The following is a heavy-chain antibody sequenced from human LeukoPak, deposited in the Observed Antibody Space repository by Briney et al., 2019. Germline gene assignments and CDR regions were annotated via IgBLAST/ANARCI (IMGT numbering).Heavy chain of an antibody. Sequence: SVKVSCKASGGTFSSYAMSWVRQAPGQGLEWMGGIIPIFGTANYAQKFQGRVTITTDESTSTAYMELSSLRSEDTAVYYCARDNYAGANWFDPWGQGTLVTVSS. V-gene: IGHV1-69*05. CDR2: IIPIFGTA. CDR1: GGTFSSYA. CDR3: ARDNYAGANWFDP. J-gene: IGHJ5*02. D-gene: IGHD1-7*01.